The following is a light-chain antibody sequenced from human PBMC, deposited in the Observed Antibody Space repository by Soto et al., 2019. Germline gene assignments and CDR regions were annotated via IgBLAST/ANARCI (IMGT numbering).Light chain of an antibody. CDR1: RRVNNNY. J-gene: IGKJ5*01. V-gene: IGKV3-20*01. CDR2: GAS. Sequence: EIVLTQSPGTRSLSPGARATLSCRAWRRVNNNYLACYQQNPGQAPRLLIYGASNRATGIPDRFSGSGSGTDFTLTISRLEPEDFAVDYCQQYGSSLFTFGQGTRLQIK. CDR3: QQYGSSLFT.